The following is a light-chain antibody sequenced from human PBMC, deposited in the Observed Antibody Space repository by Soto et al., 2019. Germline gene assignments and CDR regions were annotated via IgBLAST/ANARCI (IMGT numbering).Light chain of an antibody. CDR1: SSDIGTYGY. J-gene: IGLJ1*01. CDR3: NSMTTSTSTRLV. CDR2: EVN. Sequence: QSALTQPASVSGSPGQSITISCAGSSSDIGTYGYVSWYQQYPGKAPKLMIYEVNYRPSGVSNRFSGSESGNTASLTISGLQAEDECDYYCNSMTTSTSTRLVFGTGTKVTVL. V-gene: IGLV2-14*01.